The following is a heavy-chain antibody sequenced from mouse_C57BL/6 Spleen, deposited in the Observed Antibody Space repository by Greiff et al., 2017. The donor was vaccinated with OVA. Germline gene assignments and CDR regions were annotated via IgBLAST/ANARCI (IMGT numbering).Heavy chain of an antibody. Sequence: QVQLQQPGAELVKPGASVKLSCKASGYTFTSYWMHWVKQRPGQGLEWIGMIQPNSGSTNSNEKFKSKATLTVDKATSTAYMQHRSLTSEGSAVYYSDREATEDSDWGQGATLTVSS. J-gene: IGHJ2*01. CDR1: GYTFTSYW. V-gene: IGHV1-64*01. CDR3: DREATEDSD. D-gene: IGHD3-2*02. CDR2: IQPNSGST.